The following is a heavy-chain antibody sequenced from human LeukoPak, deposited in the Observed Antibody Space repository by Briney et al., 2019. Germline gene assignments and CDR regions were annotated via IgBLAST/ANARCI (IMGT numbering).Heavy chain of an antibody. CDR3: ARHGYFGSGNTDAFDI. CDR2: IYYSGST. Sequence: SETLSLTCTVSGGSISSYYWNWIRQPPGKGLEWIGYIYYSGSTNYNPSLKSRVTISVDTSKNQFSLKLSSVTAADTAVYYCARHGYFGSGNTDAFDIWGQGTMVTVSS. CDR1: GGSISSYY. V-gene: IGHV4-59*01. D-gene: IGHD3-10*01. J-gene: IGHJ3*02.